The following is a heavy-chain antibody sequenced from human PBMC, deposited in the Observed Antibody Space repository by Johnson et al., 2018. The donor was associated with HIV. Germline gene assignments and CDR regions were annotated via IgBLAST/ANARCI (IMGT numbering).Heavy chain of an antibody. Sequence: MQLVESGGGLVQPGGSLRLSCAASGFPFGGYWMAWVRQAPGKGLEWVSVIYSGGNTYYADSVKGRFTLSRDTSKNTVFLQMNSLRAEDTAVYYCASGRPDGSGSYYVDAFHFWGQGTMVAVSS. J-gene: IGHJ3*01. D-gene: IGHD3-22*01. CDR1: GFPFGGYW. V-gene: IGHV3-66*01. CDR2: IYSGGNT. CDR3: ASGRPDGSGSYYVDAFHF.